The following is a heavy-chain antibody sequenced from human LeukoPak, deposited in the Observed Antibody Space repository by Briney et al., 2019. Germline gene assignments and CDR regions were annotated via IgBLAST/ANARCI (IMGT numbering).Heavy chain of an antibody. CDR3: ARLWRYYYMDV. CDR2: IYYSGST. J-gene: IGHJ6*03. Sequence: SETLSLTCTVSGGSISSSNYYWGWIRQPPGKGLEWIGNIYYSGSTYYKPSLKTRVTISVDTSKNQFSLKLTSVTAADTAVYYCARLWRYYYMDVWGKGTTVTVSS. CDR1: GGSISSSNYY. V-gene: IGHV4-39*01.